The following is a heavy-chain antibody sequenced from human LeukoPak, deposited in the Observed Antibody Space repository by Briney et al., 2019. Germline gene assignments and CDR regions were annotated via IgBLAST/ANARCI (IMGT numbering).Heavy chain of an antibody. J-gene: IGHJ6*03. D-gene: IGHD2-2*01. CDR2: ISSSSSYI. CDR1: GFTFSSYS. Sequence: TGGSLRLSCAASGFTFSSYSMNWVRQAPGKGLEWVSSISSSSSYIYYADSVKGRFTISRDNAKNSLYLQMNSLRAEDTAVYYCAKEVEYQLTFYYYYYMDVWGKGTTVTVSS. V-gene: IGHV3-21*04. CDR3: AKEVEYQLTFYYYYYMDV.